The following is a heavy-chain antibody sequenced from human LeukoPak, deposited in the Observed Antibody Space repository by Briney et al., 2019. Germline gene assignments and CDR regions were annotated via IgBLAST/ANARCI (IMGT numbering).Heavy chain of an antibody. J-gene: IGHJ6*02. V-gene: IGHV3-66*01. Sequence: PGGSLRLSCAASGFTFSDYTMHWVRQAPGKGLEWVSVIYSGGGTYYAESVKGRFTISRDNSKNTLYLQLNSLRAEDTAVYYCARDQLYYLGSGSLTVGPFHGMDVWGQGTTVTVS. D-gene: IGHD3-10*01. CDR3: ARDQLYYLGSGSLTVGPFHGMDV. CDR2: IYSGGGT. CDR1: GFTFSDYT.